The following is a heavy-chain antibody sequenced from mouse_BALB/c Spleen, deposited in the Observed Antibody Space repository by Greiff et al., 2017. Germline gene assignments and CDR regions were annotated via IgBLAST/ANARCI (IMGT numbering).Heavy chain of an antibody. CDR2: ISSGGSYT. CDR3: ARLDGDYELWFAY. D-gene: IGHD2-4*01. CDR1: GFTFSSYG. V-gene: IGHV5-6*01. J-gene: IGHJ3*01. Sequence: EVKLVESGGDLVKPGGSLKLSCAASGFTFSSYGMSWVRQTPDKRLEWVATISSGGSYTYYPDSVKGRFTISRDNAKNTLYLQMSSLKSEDTAMYYCARLDGDYELWFAYWGQGTLVTVSA.